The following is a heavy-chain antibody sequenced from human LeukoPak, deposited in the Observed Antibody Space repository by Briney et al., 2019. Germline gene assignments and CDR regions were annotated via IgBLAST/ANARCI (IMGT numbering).Heavy chain of an antibody. Sequence: GGSLRLSCAASGFTFSSYAMSWVRQAPGKGLEWVSVIYSGGSTYYADSVKGRFTVSRDNSKNTLYLQMNSLRAEDTAVYYCARDYYDSSGAGSLWGQGTLVTVSS. CDR2: IYSGGST. V-gene: IGHV3-66*02. J-gene: IGHJ4*02. D-gene: IGHD3-22*01. CDR1: GFTFSSYA. CDR3: ARDYYDSSGAGSL.